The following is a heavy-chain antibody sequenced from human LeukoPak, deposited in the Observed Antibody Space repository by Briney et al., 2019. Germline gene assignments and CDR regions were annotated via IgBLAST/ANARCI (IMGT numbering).Heavy chain of an antibody. J-gene: IGHJ6*03. CDR1: GFTFSSYA. CDR2: ISDSGDST. Sequence: GGSLRLSCAASGFTFSSYAMNWVRQAPGKGLQWVSSISDSGDSTYYADSVKGRFTISRDNAKNSVSLQMNSLRAEDTAVYFCARPTWTNYMDVWGKGTAVTISS. D-gene: IGHD3/OR15-3a*01. V-gene: IGHV3-23*01. CDR3: ARPTWTNYMDV.